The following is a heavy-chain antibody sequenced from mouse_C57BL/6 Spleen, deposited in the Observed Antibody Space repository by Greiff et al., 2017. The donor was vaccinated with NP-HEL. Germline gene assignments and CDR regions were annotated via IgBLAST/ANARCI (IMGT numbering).Heavy chain of an antibody. CDR3: ARDRFITTPGAMDY. J-gene: IGHJ4*01. V-gene: IGHV5-4*01. CDR1: GFTFSSYA. D-gene: IGHD1-1*01. CDR2: ISDGGSYT. Sequence: EVQLVESGGGLVKPGGSLKLSCAASGFTFSSYAMSWVRQTPEKRLEWVATISDGGSYTYYPDNVKGRFTISRDNAKNNLYLQMSHLKSEDTAMYYCARDRFITTPGAMDYWGQGTSVTVSS.